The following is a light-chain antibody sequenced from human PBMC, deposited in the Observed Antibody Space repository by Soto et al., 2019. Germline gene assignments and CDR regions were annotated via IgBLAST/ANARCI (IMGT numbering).Light chain of an antibody. CDR1: QTINTY. V-gene: IGKV1-39*01. Sequence: DIQMTQSPSSLSASVGDRVTITCRASQTINTYLNWYQQKPGKVPKLLIYAASSLQSGVQSRFSGSGAGTDFTLTISSLQPEDFATYYCQQTYRTPTFGPGTKVDIK. CDR3: QQTYRTPT. CDR2: AAS. J-gene: IGKJ3*01.